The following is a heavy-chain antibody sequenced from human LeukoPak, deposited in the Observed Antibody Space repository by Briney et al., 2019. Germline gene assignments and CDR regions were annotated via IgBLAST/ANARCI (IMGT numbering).Heavy chain of an antibody. Sequence: ASVKVSCKASGYTFTSYGISWVRQAPGQGLEWMGWISAYNGSTNYAQKLQGRVTMTTDTSTSTAYMELRSLRSDDTAVYYCARDQDVVVPAAFDYWGQGTLATVSS. J-gene: IGHJ4*02. V-gene: IGHV1-18*01. D-gene: IGHD2-2*01. CDR2: ISAYNGST. CDR1: GYTFTSYG. CDR3: ARDQDVVVPAAFDY.